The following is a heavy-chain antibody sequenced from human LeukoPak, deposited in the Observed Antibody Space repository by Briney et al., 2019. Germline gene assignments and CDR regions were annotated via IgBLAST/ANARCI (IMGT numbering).Heavy chain of an antibody. J-gene: IGHJ4*02. Sequence: ASVKVSCKASGYTFTGYYMHWVRQAPGQGLEWMGWINPNSGGTNYAQKFQGRVTMTRDTSISTAYMELSRLRSDDTAVYYCAGVFTAAAIRIDYWGQGTLVTVSS. CDR3: AGVFTAAAIRIDY. D-gene: IGHD6-13*01. CDR1: GYTFTGYY. CDR2: INPNSGGT. V-gene: IGHV1-2*02.